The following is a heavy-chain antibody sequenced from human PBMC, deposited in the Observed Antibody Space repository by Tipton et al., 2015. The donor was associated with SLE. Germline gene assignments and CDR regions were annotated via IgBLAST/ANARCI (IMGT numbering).Heavy chain of an antibody. V-gene: IGHV4-31*01. Sequence: VTISVDTSQNQFSLKLSSVTAADTAVYYCARTTTAISPFDYWGQGTLVTVSS. J-gene: IGHJ4*02. CDR3: ARTTTAISPFDY. D-gene: IGHD2-2*02.